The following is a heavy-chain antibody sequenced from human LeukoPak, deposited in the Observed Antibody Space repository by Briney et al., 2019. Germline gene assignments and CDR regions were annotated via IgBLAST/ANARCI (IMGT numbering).Heavy chain of an antibody. V-gene: IGHV4-59*01. CDR1: GGSIGSYY. CDR2: IYYSGST. J-gene: IGHJ4*02. Sequence: SSETLSLTCTVSGGSIGSYYWSWIRQPPGKGLEWIGYIYYSGSTNYNPSLKSRVTISVDTSKNQFSLKLSSVTAADTAVYYCARELYYYDSSGYYDYWGQGTLVTVSS. CDR3: ARELYYYDSSGYYDY. D-gene: IGHD3-22*01.